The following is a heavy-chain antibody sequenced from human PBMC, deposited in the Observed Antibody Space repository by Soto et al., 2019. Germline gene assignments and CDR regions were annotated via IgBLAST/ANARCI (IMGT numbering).Heavy chain of an antibody. Sequence: TSETLSLTCTFSGGSISSGGYYWSWIRQHPGKGLEWIGYIYYSGSTYYNPSLKSRVTISVDTSKNQFSLKLSSVTAADTAVYYCARDKITRVEIRRVPAATRTGDWGQGTLVTVSS. V-gene: IGHV4-31*03. CDR1: GGSISSGGYY. CDR2: IYYSGST. J-gene: IGHJ4*02. CDR3: ARDKITRVEIRRVPAATRTGD. D-gene: IGHD2-2*01.